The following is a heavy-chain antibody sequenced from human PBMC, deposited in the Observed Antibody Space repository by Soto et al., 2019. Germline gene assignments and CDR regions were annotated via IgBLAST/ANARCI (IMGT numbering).Heavy chain of an antibody. D-gene: IGHD4-17*01. J-gene: IGHJ4*02. Sequence: ASVKVSCKASGYTFSSYGISWVRQAPRQGLEWMGWMNPNSGNTGYAQKLQGRVTMTRNTSISTAYMELSSLRSEDTAVYYCARAPRAYGDYGADYWGQGTLVTVSS. CDR3: ARAPRAYGDYGADY. V-gene: IGHV1-8*01. CDR2: MNPNSGNT. CDR1: GYTFSSYG.